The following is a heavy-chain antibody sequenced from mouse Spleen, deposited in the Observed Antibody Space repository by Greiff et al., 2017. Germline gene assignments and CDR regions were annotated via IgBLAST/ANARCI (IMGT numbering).Heavy chain of an antibody. CDR3: ARGANWDPNWAMDY. D-gene: IGHD4-1*01. V-gene: IGHV1-4*01. CDR2: INPSTGYT. Sequence: QVQLQQSGTVLARPGASVKMSCKTSGYTFTSYWMHWVKQRPGQGLEWIGYINPSTGYTEYNQKFKDKATLTADKSSSTAYMQLSSLTSEDSAVYYCARGANWDPNWAMDYWGQGTSVTVSS. CDR1: GYTFTSYW. J-gene: IGHJ4*01.